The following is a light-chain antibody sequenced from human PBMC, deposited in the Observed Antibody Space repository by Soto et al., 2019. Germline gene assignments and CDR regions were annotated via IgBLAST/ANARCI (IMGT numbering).Light chain of an antibody. V-gene: IGKV3-15*01. CDR1: QSVSSN. Sequence: EIVMTQSPATLSVSPGERATLSCRASQSVSSNLAWYQQKPGQVPRLLIYGASTRATGIPARFSGSGSGTDFTLTISSLQSEDFAVYYCQQYNNWPPTFGQGTRLEMK. J-gene: IGKJ5*01. CDR3: QQYNNWPPT. CDR2: GAS.